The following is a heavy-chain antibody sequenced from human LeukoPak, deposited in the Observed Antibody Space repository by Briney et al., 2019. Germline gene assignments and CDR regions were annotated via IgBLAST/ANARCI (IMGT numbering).Heavy chain of an antibody. D-gene: IGHD6-19*01. J-gene: IGHJ6*03. CDR1: VYTYTGYY. CDR2: INPNSGGT. V-gene: IGHV1-2*02. Sequence: ASVKVSCKSSVYTYTGYYMHWVRQAPGQGLEGMGWINPNSGGTNYAQKFQGRVTMTRDTSISTAYMELSRLRSDDTVVYYCARDASDYYYYYMDVWGKGTTVTIS. CDR3: ARDASDYYYYYMDV.